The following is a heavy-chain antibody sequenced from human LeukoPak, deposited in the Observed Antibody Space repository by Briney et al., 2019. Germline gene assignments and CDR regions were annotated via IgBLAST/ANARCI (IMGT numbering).Heavy chain of an antibody. CDR3: VRGDWGSGH. CDR1: GFTFRNNW. D-gene: IGHD7-27*01. J-gene: IGHJ4*02. Sequence: GGSLRLSCAASGFTFRNNWMHWVRQAPGKGLVWVSAINIDGSITTYADSVKGRFTISRDNAKNTLYLQMNSLRAEDTAVYYCVRGDWGSGHWGQGTLVTVSS. V-gene: IGHV3-74*01. CDR2: INIDGSIT.